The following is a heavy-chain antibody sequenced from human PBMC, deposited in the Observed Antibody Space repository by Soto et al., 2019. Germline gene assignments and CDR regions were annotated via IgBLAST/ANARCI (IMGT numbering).Heavy chain of an antibody. D-gene: IGHD2-15*01. J-gene: IGHJ6*02. Sequence: QVQLVQSGAEVKKPGSSVKVSCKASGGTFSSHAISWVRQAPGQGLEWMGGIIPIFGTANYAQKFQGRVTSPADESTSTAHMRLSSLRSEDTAGHDWARGRDIVVVVPATGISYYYCGMDVWGQGTTVTVSS. CDR1: GGTFSSHA. V-gene: IGHV1-69*12. CDR2: IIPIFGTA. CDR3: ARGRDIVVVVPATGISYYYCGMDV.